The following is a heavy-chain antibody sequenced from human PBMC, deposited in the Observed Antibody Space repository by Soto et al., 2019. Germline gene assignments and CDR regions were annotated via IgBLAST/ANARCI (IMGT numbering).Heavy chain of an antibody. CDR3: ARAGYSSSWEYYFDY. Sequence: PGGSLRLSCAASGFTFDEYGMHWVRQAPGKGLEWVAVIWYDGSNKYYADSVKGRFTISRDNSKNTLYLQMNSLRAEDTAVYYCARAGYSSSWEYYFDYWGQGTLVTVSS. V-gene: IGHV3-33*08. J-gene: IGHJ4*02. D-gene: IGHD6-13*01. CDR2: IWYDGSNK. CDR1: GFTFDEYG.